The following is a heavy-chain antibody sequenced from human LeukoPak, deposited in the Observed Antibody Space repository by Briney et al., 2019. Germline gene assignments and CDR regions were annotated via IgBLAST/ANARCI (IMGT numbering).Heavy chain of an antibody. Sequence: SETLSLTCAVYGGSFSGYYWSWVRQPPGNGLEWSGEINHSGSTNYNPSLKSRVTISVDTSKDQFSLKLSSVTAADTAVYYCARGSTVTRVYFQHWGQGTLVTVSS. CDR1: GGSFSGYY. J-gene: IGHJ1*01. CDR3: ARGSTVTRVYFQH. D-gene: IGHD4-17*01. CDR2: INHSGST. V-gene: IGHV4-34*01.